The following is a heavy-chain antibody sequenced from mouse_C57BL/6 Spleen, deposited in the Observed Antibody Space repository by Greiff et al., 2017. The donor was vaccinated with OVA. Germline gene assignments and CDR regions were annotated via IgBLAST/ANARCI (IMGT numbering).Heavy chain of an antibody. Sequence: EVKLQESGGGLVKPGGSLKLSCAASGFTFSSYAMSWVRQTPEKRLEWVATISDGGSYTYYPDNVKGRFTISRDNAKNNLYLQMSHLKSEDTAMYYCARGSQAYYFDYWGQGTTLTVSS. J-gene: IGHJ2*01. CDR2: ISDGGSYT. V-gene: IGHV5-4*03. CDR1: GFTFSSYA. D-gene: IGHD3-2*02. CDR3: ARGSQAYYFDY.